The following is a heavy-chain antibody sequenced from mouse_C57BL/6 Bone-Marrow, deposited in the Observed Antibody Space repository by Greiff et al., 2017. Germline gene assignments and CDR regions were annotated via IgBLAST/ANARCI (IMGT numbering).Heavy chain of an antibody. CDR3: ARADPSPTYYGDW. Sequence: EVQLQESGPELVKPGDSVKISCKASGYSFTGYFMNWVMQSHGKSLEWIGRINPYNGDTFYNQKFKGKATLTVDKSSSTAHMALRSLTSEDSAVYYCARADPSPTYYGDWGGGGTTLT. CDR2: INPYNGDT. J-gene: IGHJ2*01. CDR1: GYSFTGYF. D-gene: IGHD1-1*01. V-gene: IGHV1-20*01.